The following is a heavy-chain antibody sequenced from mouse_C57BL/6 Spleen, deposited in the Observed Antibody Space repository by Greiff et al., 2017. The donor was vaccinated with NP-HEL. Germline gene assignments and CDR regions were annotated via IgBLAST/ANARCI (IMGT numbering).Heavy chain of an antibody. J-gene: IGHJ2*01. CDR3: ARGTTVVARGFYY. D-gene: IGHD1-1*01. CDR1: GYTFTSYW. Sequence: QVHVKQPGAELVMPGASVKLSCKASGYTFTSYWMHWVKQRPGQGLEWIGEIDPSDSYTNYNQKFKGKSTLTVDKSSSTAYMQLSSLTSEDSAVYYCARGTTVVARGFYYWGQGTTLTVSS. V-gene: IGHV1-69*01. CDR2: IDPSDSYT.